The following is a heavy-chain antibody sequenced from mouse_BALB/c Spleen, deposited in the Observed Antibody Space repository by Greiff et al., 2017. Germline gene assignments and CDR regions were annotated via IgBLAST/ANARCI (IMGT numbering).Heavy chain of an antibody. CDR3: AMDGYYVPFAY. V-gene: IGHV5-6-5*01. Sequence: EVMLVESGGGLVKPGGSLKLSCAASGFTFSSYAMSWVRQTPEKRLEWVASISSGGSTYYPDSVKGRFTISRDNARNILYLQMSSLRSEDTAMYYCAMDGYYVPFAYWGQGTLVTVSA. J-gene: IGHJ3*01. D-gene: IGHD2-3*01. CDR1: GFTFSSYA. CDR2: ISSGGST.